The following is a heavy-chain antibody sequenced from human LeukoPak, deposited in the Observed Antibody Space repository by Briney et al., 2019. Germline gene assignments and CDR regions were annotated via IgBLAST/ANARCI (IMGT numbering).Heavy chain of an antibody. CDR1: GGSISSGSYY. V-gene: IGHV4-61*02. D-gene: IGHD4-17*01. Sequence: SETLSLTCTVSGGSISSGSYYWSWIRQPAGKGLEWIGRIYTSGSTNYNPSLKSRVTISVDTSKNQFSLKLSSVTAADTAVYYCARDGNDYGDYWGNYFDYWGQGTLVTVSS. CDR3: ARDGNDYGDYWGNYFDY. J-gene: IGHJ4*02. CDR2: IYTSGST.